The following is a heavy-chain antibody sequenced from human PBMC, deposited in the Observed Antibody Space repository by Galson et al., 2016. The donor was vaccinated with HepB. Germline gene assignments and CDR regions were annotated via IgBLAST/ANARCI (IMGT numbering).Heavy chain of an antibody. J-gene: IGHJ4*02. CDR3: ARGYASGNFYQ. CDR1: GFTFSSYW. Sequence: SLRLSCAASGFTFSSYWMYWVRQAPGKGLEWVSVISGSGASTYYADSVKGRFTISRDNAKNSVYLQMNSLRDEDTAVYYCARGYASGNFYQWGQGTLVTVSS. D-gene: IGHD3-10*01. V-gene: IGHV3-48*02. CDR2: ISGSGAST.